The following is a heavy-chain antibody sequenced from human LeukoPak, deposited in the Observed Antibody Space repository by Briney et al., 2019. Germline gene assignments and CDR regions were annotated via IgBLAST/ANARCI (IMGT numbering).Heavy chain of an antibody. D-gene: IGHD1-1*01. J-gene: IGHJ4*02. V-gene: IGHV3-74*01. CDR1: GFTFKLYW. CDR2: INDDGSDT. Sequence: GGSLRLSCAASGFTFKLYWMHWVRQVPGKRPVWVSRINDDGSDTIYADSVKGRFTISRDNSKNTLSLQMSSLRAEDTAVYYCAKAETMTQRGYFDYWGQGTLVTVSS. CDR3: AKAETMTQRGYFDY.